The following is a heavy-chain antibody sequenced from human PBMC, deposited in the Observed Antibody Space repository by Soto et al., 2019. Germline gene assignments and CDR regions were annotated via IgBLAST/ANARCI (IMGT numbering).Heavy chain of an antibody. D-gene: IGHD6-25*01. V-gene: IGHV5-51*01. CDR1: GYSFASYW. CDR2: IYPGDSDT. Sequence: LGESLKISCKGSGYSFASYWIGWVRQMPGKGLEWMGIIYPGDSDTRYSPSFQGQVTISADKPISTAYLQWSSLKASDTAMYYCARQSGYSSDYYGMDVWGQGTTVTVSS. J-gene: IGHJ6*02. CDR3: ARQSGYSSDYYGMDV.